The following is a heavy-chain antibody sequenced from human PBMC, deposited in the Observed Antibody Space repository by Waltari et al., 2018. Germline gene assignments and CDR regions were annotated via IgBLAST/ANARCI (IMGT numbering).Heavy chain of an antibody. CDR1: GFTCSSFS. CDR2: ISGSGGTT. V-gene: IGHV3-23*01. Sequence: EVQLLESGGGLVQPGGSLRLSCEASGFTCSSFSMTWVRPAPGKGLEVVSAISGSGGTTYYPDAVKGRFTISRDNSNNTLCLQMNSLRLEDTAIYYCAKNPFYYDASGYGLTDWGQGILVTVSS. CDR3: AKNPFYYDASGYGLTD. J-gene: IGHJ4*02. D-gene: IGHD3-22*01.